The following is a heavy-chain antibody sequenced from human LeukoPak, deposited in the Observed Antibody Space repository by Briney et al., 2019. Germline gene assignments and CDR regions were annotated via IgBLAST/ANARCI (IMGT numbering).Heavy chain of an antibody. J-gene: IGHJ3*02. D-gene: IGHD7-27*01. Sequence: PGGSLRLSCAASGFTFSSYGMHWVRQAPGKGLEWVAVIWYDGSNKYYADSVKGRFTISRDNSKNTLYLQMNSLRAEDTAVYYCAKAVVDLGDAFDIWGQGTMVTVSS. CDR1: GFTFSSYG. V-gene: IGHV3-33*06. CDR3: AKAVVDLGDAFDI. CDR2: IWYDGSNK.